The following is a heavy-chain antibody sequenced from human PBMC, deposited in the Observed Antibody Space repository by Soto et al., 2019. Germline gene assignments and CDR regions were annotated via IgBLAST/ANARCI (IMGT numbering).Heavy chain of an antibody. CDR1: GGSFSSYY. CDR3: ATGRSEIVPGAMDT. J-gene: IGHJ5*02. CDR2: IYPTGST. Sequence: QVQLQESGPGLVKPSETLSLSCTVSGGSFSSYYCNWGRKSAGKGLEWIGRIYPTGSTTYNPSLKSRLTMSVDTSKNQFSLRLTSMTAADTAVYYCATGRSEIVPGAMDTWGQGTLVTVSS. V-gene: IGHV4-4*07. D-gene: IGHD2-2*01.